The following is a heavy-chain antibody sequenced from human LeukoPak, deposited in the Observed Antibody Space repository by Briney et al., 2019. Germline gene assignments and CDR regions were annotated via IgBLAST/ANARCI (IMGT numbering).Heavy chain of an antibody. CDR1: GFTFSRYS. D-gene: IGHD1-26*01. J-gene: IGHJ6*03. CDR3: ARSLPWANYYYYMDV. V-gene: IGHV3-48*01. Sequence: GGSLRLSCAASGFTFSRYSMNWVRQAPGKGLEWVSYISSSSSTIYYADSVKGRFTISRDNAKNSLYLQLNSLRAEDTAVYYCARSLPWANYYYYMDVWGKGTTVTISS. CDR2: ISSSSSTI.